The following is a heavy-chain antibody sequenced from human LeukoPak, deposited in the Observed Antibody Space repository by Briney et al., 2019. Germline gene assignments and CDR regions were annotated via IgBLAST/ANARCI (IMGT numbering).Heavy chain of an antibody. J-gene: IGHJ4*02. CDR3: ARTTSLTASGYDY. D-gene: IGHD4-17*01. CDR1: GYPFINYH. CDR2: MNPNSGDR. V-gene: IGHV1-8*03. Sequence: ASVRVSCRASGYPFINYHINWVRQASGQGLEWMGWMNPNSGDRGYAQNFQGRVTITSDTSISTAYMELSSLRSEDTAVYFCARTTSLTASGYDYWGQGTLVTVSS.